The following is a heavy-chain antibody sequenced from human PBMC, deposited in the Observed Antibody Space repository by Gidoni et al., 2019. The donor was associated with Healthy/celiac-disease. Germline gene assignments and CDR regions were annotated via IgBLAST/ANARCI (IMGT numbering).Heavy chain of an antibody. CDR3: ARGLSGDYYDSSGYYSFGY. Sequence: QVQLQQWGAGLLKPSETLSLTCAVYGGSFSGYYWSWIRQPPGKGLEWIGEINHSGSTNYNPSLKSRVTISVDTSKNQFSLKLSSVTAADTAVYYCARGLSGDYYDSSGYYSFGYWGQGTLVTVSS. D-gene: IGHD3-22*01. J-gene: IGHJ4*02. CDR2: INHSGST. CDR1: GGSFSGYY. V-gene: IGHV4-34*01.